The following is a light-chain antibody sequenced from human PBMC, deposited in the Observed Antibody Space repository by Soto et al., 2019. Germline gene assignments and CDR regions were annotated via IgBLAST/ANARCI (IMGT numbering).Light chain of an antibody. V-gene: IGKV3-15*01. CDR2: GAS. CDR1: QSVSSD. Sequence: EIVMTQSPATLSVSPGERATLPCRASQSVSSDLAWYHQKPGQAPRLRVYGASTRATGIPARFSGSGSGTEFTLTINSLQSEDFAVYYCQQYNNWPRTFGQGTKVDIK. J-gene: IGKJ1*01. CDR3: QQYNNWPRT.